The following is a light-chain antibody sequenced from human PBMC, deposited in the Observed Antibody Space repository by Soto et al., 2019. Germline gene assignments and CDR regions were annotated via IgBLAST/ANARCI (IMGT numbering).Light chain of an antibody. Sequence: DIQMTQSPSSVSASVGDRVTITCRASQAIGDWLAWYQQKPGKAPNLLIYATSTLQSGVPSRFSGRGSDTEFSLTISSLQPEDFATYYCQQADFSQLTFGGGTRVEI. CDR1: QAIGDW. J-gene: IGKJ4*01. CDR2: ATS. V-gene: IGKV1-12*01. CDR3: QQADFSQLT.